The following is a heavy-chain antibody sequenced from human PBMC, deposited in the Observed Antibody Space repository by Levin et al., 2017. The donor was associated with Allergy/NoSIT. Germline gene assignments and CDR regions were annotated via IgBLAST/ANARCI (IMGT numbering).Heavy chain of an antibody. CDR2: IWYDGSNK. Sequence: GGSLRLSCAASGFTFSSYGMHWVRQAPGKGLEWVAVIWYDGSNKYYADSVKGRFTISRDNSKNTLYLQMNSLRAEDTAVYYCARDGAGYSYGFIDYWGQGTLVTVSS. V-gene: IGHV3-33*01. CDR3: ARDGAGYSYGFIDY. CDR1: GFTFSSYG. J-gene: IGHJ4*02. D-gene: IGHD5-18*01.